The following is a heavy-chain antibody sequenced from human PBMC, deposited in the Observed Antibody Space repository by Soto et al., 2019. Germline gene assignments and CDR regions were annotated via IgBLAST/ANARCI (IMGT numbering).Heavy chain of an antibody. CDR2: IYYSGST. J-gene: IGHJ6*02. CDR3: ARERPGVYYYYGMDV. CDR1: GGSISSGDYY. D-gene: IGHD3-10*01. Sequence: SETLSLTCTVSGGSISSGDYYWSWIRQPPGKGLEWIGYIYYSGSTYYNPSLKSRVTISVDTSKNQFSLKLSSVTAADTAVYYCARERPGVYYYYGMDVWGQGTTVTVSS. V-gene: IGHV4-30-4*01.